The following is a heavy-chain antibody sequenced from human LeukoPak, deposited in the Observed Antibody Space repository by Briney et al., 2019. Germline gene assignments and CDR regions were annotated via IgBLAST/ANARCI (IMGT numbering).Heavy chain of an antibody. D-gene: IGHD6-19*01. CDR2: ISSESAHI. CDR1: GFTFSSYS. Sequence: GGSLRLSCAASGFTFSSYSMNWVRQAPGKGLEWGSSISSESAHILYAEPVKGRFTISRDNAENLVYLHMNSLRAEDTAVYYCARFETVAAKPFEYWGQGTLVTVSS. CDR3: ARFETVAAKPFEY. V-gene: IGHV3-21*06. J-gene: IGHJ4*02.